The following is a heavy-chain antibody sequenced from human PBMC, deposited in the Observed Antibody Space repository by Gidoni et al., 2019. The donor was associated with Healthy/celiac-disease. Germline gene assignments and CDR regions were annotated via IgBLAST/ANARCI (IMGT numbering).Heavy chain of an antibody. D-gene: IGHD3-10*01. V-gene: IGHV1-18*04. CDR1: GYTFTSDG. Sequence: QVQLVQSGAEVKKPGAAVKVACKASGYTFTSDGSSWVRQAPGQRLEWLGWIGAYNGNTNYAQTLQGIVTMTTDTSTSTAYMELRSLRSDDTAVYYCARDIGGITMVRGVIIFDYWGQGTLVTVSS. CDR3: ARDIGGITMVRGVIIFDY. J-gene: IGHJ4*02. CDR2: IGAYNGNT.